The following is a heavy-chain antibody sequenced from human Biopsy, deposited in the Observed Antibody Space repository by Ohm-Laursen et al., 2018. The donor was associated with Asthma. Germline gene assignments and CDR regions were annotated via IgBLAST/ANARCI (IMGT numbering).Heavy chain of an antibody. J-gene: IGHJ4*02. D-gene: IGHD3-3*01. CDR1: GFTFRSYA. V-gene: IGHV3-30*09. CDR3: ARDVMEWYLPAFDF. CDR2: GGSYYDGGLK. Sequence: LRLSCAASGFTFRSYAMHWVRQAPGKGLEWVAVGGSYYDGGLKYYADSVNGRFAVSRDDSKNTLYLQMNSLRPDDTAVYYCARDVMEWYLPAFDFWGQGTLVTVSS.